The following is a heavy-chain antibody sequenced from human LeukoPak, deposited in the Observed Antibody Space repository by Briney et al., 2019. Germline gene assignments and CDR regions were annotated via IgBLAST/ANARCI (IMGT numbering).Heavy chain of an antibody. CDR2: IWYDGSNK. Sequence: GGSLRLSCAASGFTFSSYGMHWVRQAPGKGLEWVAVIWYDGSNKYYADSVKGRFTISRDNSKNTLYLQMNSLGAEDTAVYYCAATLPLADFDYWGQGTLVTVSS. CDR1: GFTFSSYG. CDR3: AATLPLADFDY. J-gene: IGHJ4*02. V-gene: IGHV3-33*01.